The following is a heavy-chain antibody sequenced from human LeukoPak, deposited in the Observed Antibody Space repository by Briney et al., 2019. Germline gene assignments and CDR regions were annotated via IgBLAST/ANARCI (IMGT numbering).Heavy chain of an antibody. CDR3: ARHKLPCACCSLLFY. CDR1: GSIFSSYW. CDR2: IYPGESDT. Sequence: GAPPQICSEGTGSIFSSYWIGWVRQLPGKGLEWMGKIYPGESDTKNSPSFLGQVTISADKSISTAYLQWSSLYASDTAMYYFARHKLPCACCSLLFYCGQRTLGTVSS. J-gene: IGHJ4*02. D-gene: IGHD2-15*01. V-gene: IGHV5-51*01.